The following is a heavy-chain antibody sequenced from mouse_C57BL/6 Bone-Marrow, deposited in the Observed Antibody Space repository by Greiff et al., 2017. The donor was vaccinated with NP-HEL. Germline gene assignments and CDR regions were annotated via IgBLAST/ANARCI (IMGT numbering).Heavy chain of an antibody. D-gene: IGHD1-1*01. J-gene: IGHJ3*01. Sequence: VHLVESGAELARPGASVKLSCKASGYTFTSYGISWVKQRTGQGLEWIGEIYPRSGNTYYTEKFKGKATLTADKSSSTAYMELRSLTSEDSAVYFCAREYYGSSSWFAYWGQGTLVTVAA. CDR1: GYTFTSYG. V-gene: IGHV1-81*01. CDR2: IYPRSGNT. CDR3: AREYYGSSSWFAY.